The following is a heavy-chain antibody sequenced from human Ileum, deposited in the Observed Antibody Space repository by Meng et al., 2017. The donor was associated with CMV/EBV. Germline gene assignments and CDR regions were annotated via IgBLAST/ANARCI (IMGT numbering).Heavy chain of an antibody. V-gene: IGHV3-21*01. J-gene: IGHJ4*02. D-gene: IGHD2-8*01. CDR2: ITAGGTYI. CDR1: AFTFNTFS. CDR3: ARDMYGDY. Sequence: GSLRLSCAASAFTFNTFSMNWVRQAPGKGLEWVSSITAGGTYIYYADSVKGRFTISRDNAKNSLYLQMNGLRAEDTAVYYCARDMYGDYWGQGTLVTVSS.